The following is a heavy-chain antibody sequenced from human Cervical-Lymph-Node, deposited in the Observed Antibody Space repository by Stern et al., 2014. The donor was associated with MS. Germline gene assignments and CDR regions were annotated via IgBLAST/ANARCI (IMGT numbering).Heavy chain of an antibody. CDR3: ATHAPGVVPAALDY. CDR1: GFSLSTSGVG. J-gene: IGHJ4*02. CDR2: IYWDDSK. D-gene: IGHD2-2*01. V-gene: IGHV2-5*02. Sequence: SGPTLVKPTQTLTLTCTFSGFSLSTSGVGVGWIRQPPGNALEWLAFIYWDDSKRYSPSLKNRLTITKDTSKNQVVLTMNNMDPVDTATFYCATHAPGVVPAALDYWGQGTLVTVS.